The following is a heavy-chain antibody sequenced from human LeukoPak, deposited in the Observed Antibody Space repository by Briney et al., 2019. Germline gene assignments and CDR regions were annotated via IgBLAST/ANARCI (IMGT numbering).Heavy chain of an antibody. V-gene: IGHV4-31*03. J-gene: IGHJ4*02. D-gene: IGHD4-11*01. CDR2: IYYSGST. CDR1: GGSISSGGYY. Sequence: TLSLTCTVSGGSISSGGYYWSWIRQHPGKGLEWIGYIYYSGSTYYNPSLKSRVTISVDTSKNQFSLKLSSVTAADTAVYYCAKDLIPSYAMTTVTTADYWGQGTLVTVSS. CDR3: AKDLIPSYAMTTVTTADY.